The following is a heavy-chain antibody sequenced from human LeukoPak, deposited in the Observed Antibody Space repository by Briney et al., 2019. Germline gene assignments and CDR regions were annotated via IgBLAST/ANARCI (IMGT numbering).Heavy chain of an antibody. CDR1: GGSISSYY. CDR2: IYTSGST. Sequence: PSETLSLTCTVSGGSISSYYWSWIRQPAGKGLEWIGRIYTSGSTNYNPSLKSRVTMSVDTSKNQFSLKLSSVTAADTAVYYCARDRRVLRSLEWSPKNHYYYYMDVWGKGTTVTVSS. CDR3: ARDRRVLRSLEWSPKNHYYYYMDV. J-gene: IGHJ6*03. D-gene: IGHD3-3*01. V-gene: IGHV4-4*07.